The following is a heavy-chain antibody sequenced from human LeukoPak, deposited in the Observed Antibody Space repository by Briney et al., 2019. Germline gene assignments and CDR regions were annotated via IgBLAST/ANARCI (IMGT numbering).Heavy chain of an antibody. CDR2: ISSSSSTI. J-gene: IGHJ4*02. D-gene: IGHD3-22*01. V-gene: IGHV3-48*01. CDR1: GFTFSSYS. Sequence: PGGSLRLSCAASGFTFSSYSMNWVRQAPGKGLEWVSYISSSSSTIYYADAVKGRFTISRDNAKNSLYLHMNSLRAEDTAVYYCAGSGDSSGYYYALFDYWGQGTLVTVPS. CDR3: AGSGDSSGYYYALFDY.